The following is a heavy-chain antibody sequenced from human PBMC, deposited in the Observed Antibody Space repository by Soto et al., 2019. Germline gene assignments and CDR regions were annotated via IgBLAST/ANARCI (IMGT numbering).Heavy chain of an antibody. J-gene: IGHJ3*02. D-gene: IGHD3-22*01. Sequence: QVQLQESGPGLVKPSETLSLTCTVSGGSISSYYWSWIRQPPGKGLEWIGYIYYSGSTNYNPSLKSRVTISVDTSKNQFSLKLSSVTAADSAVYYCARDIAPWYDSSGYRAFDIWGQGTMVTVSS. CDR3: ARDIAPWYDSSGYRAFDI. CDR2: IYYSGST. V-gene: IGHV4-59*01. CDR1: GGSISSYY.